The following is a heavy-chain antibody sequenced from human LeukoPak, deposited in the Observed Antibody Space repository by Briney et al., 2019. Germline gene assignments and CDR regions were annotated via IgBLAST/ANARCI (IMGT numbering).Heavy chain of an antibody. V-gene: IGHV4-39*01. Sequence: PSETLSLTCTVSGASISSSSYYWGWIRQPPGKGLEWIVTIYYSGSTYYNPSLKSRVTISVDTSKNQFSLKLSSVTAADTAVYYCARRSTIFGVVTVAAGMDVGGQGTTVTVSS. CDR2: IYYSGST. D-gene: IGHD3-3*01. J-gene: IGHJ6*02. CDR1: GASISSSSYY. CDR3: ARRSTIFGVVTVAAGMDV.